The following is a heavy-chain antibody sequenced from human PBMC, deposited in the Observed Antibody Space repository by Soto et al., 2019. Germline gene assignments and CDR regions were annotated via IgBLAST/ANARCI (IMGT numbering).Heavy chain of an antibody. J-gene: IGHJ3*02. CDR3: SFGGYYYDSSGYYDNDAFDI. Sequence: EVQLVESGGGLVKPGGSLRLSCAASGFTFSNAWMNWVRQAPGKGLEWVGRIKSKTDGGTTDYAAPVKGRFTISRDDSKNTRYLQMNSLKTEDTAVYYCSFGGYYYDSSGYYDNDAFDIWGQGTMVTVSS. D-gene: IGHD3-22*01. CDR1: GFTFSNAW. CDR2: IKSKTDGGTT. V-gene: IGHV3-15*07.